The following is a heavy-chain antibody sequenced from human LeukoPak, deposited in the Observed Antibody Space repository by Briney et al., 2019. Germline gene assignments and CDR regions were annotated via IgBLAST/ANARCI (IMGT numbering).Heavy chain of an antibody. CDR3: ARFGSYFEY. CDR1: GGSINNYY. J-gene: IGHJ4*02. V-gene: IGHV4-59*12. D-gene: IGHD3-10*01. Sequence: SETLSLTCTVSGGSINNYYWSWIRQSPGKGLEWIGHVYYDGSNKNNPSLKSRVTMTVDTSKDQFSLKVTSVTAADTAMYFCARFGSYFEYWGQGILVTVSS. CDR2: VYYDGSN.